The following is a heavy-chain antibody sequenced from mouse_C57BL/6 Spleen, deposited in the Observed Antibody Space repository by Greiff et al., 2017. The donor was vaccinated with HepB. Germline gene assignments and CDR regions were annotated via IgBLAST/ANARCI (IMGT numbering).Heavy chain of an antibody. Sequence: VQLKESGPELVKPGASVKMSCKASGYKFTDYNMHWVKQSHGKSLEWIGYINPNNGGTSYNQKFKGKATLTVNKSSSTAYMELRSLTSEDSAVYYCARWITTVVAKDWYFDVWGTGTTVTVSS. CDR1: GYKFTDYN. V-gene: IGHV1-22*01. CDR2: INPNNGGT. CDR3: ARWITTVVAKDWYFDV. D-gene: IGHD1-1*01. J-gene: IGHJ1*03.